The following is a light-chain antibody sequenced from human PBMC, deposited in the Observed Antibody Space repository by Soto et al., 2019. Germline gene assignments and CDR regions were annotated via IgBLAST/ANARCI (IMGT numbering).Light chain of an antibody. CDR2: EVS. J-gene: IGLJ2*01. V-gene: IGLV2-14*01. CDR1: SSDVGGYNY. CDR3: SSYTSSNTLVV. Sequence: QSALTQPASVSGSPGQSITISCTGTSSDVGGYNYVSWYQQHPGKAPKLMIYEVSNRPSGVSNHFSGSKSGNTASLTISGLQAEDEADYYCSSYTSSNTLVVFGTGTKLTFL.